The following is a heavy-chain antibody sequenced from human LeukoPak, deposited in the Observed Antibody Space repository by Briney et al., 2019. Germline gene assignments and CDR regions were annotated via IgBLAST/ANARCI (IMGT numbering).Heavy chain of an antibody. V-gene: IGHV4-59*01. CDR3: ARGTYYYDSSAHAFDI. Sequence: SETLSLTCTVSGGSISSYYWSWIRQPPGKGLEWIGYIYYSGSTNYNPSLKSRVTISVDTSKNQLSLKLSSVTAADTAVYYCARGTYYYDSSAHAFDIWGQGTMVTVSS. CDR2: IYYSGST. J-gene: IGHJ3*02. CDR1: GGSISSYY. D-gene: IGHD3-22*01.